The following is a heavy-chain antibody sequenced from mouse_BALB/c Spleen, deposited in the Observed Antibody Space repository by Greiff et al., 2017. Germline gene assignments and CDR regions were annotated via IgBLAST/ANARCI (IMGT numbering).Heavy chain of an antibody. CDR1: GFTFSSYG. D-gene: IGHD4-1*01. V-gene: IGHV5-6*01. CDR2: SSSGGSYT. Sequence: VQLLASGGDLVKPGGSLKLSCAASGFTFSSYGMSWVRQTPDKRLEWVATSSSGGSYTYYPDSVKGRFTISRDNAKNTLYLQMSSLKSEDTAMYYCASHWGADWGQGTLVTVSA. CDR3: ASHWGAD. J-gene: IGHJ3*01.